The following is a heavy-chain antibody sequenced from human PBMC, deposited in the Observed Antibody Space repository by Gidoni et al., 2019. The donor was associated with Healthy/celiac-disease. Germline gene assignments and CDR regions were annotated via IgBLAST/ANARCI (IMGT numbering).Heavy chain of an antibody. D-gene: IGHD3-22*01. V-gene: IGHV4-34*01. J-gene: IGHJ3*02. CDR1: GGSFSGYY. Sequence: QVQLQQWGAGLLKPSETLSLTCAVYGGSFSGYYWSGIRQPTGKGLEWIGEINHSGRTNYNPSLKSRVTIAVDTSKNQCSLKLSSVTAADTAVYYCARGSYDYDSSGYYYGDAFDIWGQGTMVTVSS. CDR3: ARGSYDYDSSGYYYGDAFDI. CDR2: INHSGRT.